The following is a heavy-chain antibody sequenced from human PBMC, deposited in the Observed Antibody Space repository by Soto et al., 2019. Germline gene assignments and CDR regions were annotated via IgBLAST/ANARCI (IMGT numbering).Heavy chain of an antibody. CDR3: TKHAHYYDSTGYPYFDY. J-gene: IGHJ4*02. Sequence: PGGSLRLSCAASGFTFSNYGMHWVRQVPGKGLEWVAVISYDGTNKYYADSVKGRFTISRDNSRNTVYLQMNSLRAEDTAVYYCTKHAHYYDSTGYPYFDYWCQGAPVTVSS. CDR2: ISYDGTNK. V-gene: IGHV3-30*18. D-gene: IGHD3-22*01. CDR1: GFTFSNYG.